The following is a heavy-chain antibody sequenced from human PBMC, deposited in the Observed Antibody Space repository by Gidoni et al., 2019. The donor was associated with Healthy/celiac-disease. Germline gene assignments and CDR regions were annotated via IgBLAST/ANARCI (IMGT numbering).Heavy chain of an antibody. CDR1: ACTFSRYG. Sequence: QLVESGGGVVLPGRSLRLFCASSACTFSRYGMQWVRQAPGKGLAWVAVRSYNGSNRYYADSVKGRFTIPRDNSKNTLYLQMNSLRAEDTAVYYCAKDLLWELLSAVDYWGQGTLVTVSS. D-gene: IGHD1-26*01. CDR3: AKDLLWELLSAVDY. V-gene: IGHV3-30*18. J-gene: IGHJ4*02. CDR2: RSYNGSNR.